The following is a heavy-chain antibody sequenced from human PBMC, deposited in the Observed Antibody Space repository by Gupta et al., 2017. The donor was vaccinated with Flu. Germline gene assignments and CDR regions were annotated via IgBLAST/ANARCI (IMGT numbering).Heavy chain of an antibody. Sequence: QVQLVESGGGVVQPGRSLRLSCAASGFTLRSYGMHWVRPAPGKGLGWVAVIWYDGSNKYYADSVKGRFTISRDNSKNTLYLQMNSLRAEDTAVYYCARVDSSGYSGEGWGFDYWGQGTLVTVSS. D-gene: IGHD3-22*01. CDR2: IWYDGSNK. CDR1: GFTLRSYG. CDR3: ARVDSSGYSGEGWGFDY. V-gene: IGHV3-33*01. J-gene: IGHJ4*02.